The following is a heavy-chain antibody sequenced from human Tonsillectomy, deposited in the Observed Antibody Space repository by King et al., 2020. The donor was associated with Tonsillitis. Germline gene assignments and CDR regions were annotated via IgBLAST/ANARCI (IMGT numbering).Heavy chain of an antibody. Sequence: EVQLVESGGGLVQPGGSLRLSCAASGFTFSSYAMSWVRQAPGKGLEWVSGISNSGGNTYYADSVKGRFTISRDNSTNTLYLQMNSLRAGDTAAYYCAKDGHSSGWYYFDYWGQGTLVTVSS. D-gene: IGHD6-19*01. CDR2: ISNSGGNT. CDR1: GFTFSSYA. V-gene: IGHV3-23*04. J-gene: IGHJ4*02. CDR3: AKDGHSSGWYYFDY.